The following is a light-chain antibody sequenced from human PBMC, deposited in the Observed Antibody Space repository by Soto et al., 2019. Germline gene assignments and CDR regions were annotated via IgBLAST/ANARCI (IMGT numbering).Light chain of an antibody. J-gene: IGKJ4*01. CDR3: QQYNSYPLT. CDR1: QSISSW. CDR2: KAS. V-gene: IGKV1-5*03. Sequence: DIQMTQSPPTLSASVGDRVTVTCRASQSISSWLAWYQQKPGKAPNLLIYKASTLESVVPSRFSGSGSGTEFTLTISSLQADDFATYYCQQYNSYPLTFGGGTTVEIK.